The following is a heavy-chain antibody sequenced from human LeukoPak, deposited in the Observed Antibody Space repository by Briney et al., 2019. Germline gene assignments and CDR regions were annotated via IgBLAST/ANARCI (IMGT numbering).Heavy chain of an antibody. J-gene: IGHJ4*02. V-gene: IGHV4-59*11. Sequence: PSETLSLTCTVSGGXISSHYWSWIRQPPGKGLEWIGYIYYSGSTYYNPSLKSRVTISVDTSKNQFSLKLTSVTAADTAVYYCATGYYTPDYWGQGTLVTVSS. CDR1: GGXISSHY. D-gene: IGHD2/OR15-2a*01. CDR3: ATGYYTPDY. CDR2: IYYSGST.